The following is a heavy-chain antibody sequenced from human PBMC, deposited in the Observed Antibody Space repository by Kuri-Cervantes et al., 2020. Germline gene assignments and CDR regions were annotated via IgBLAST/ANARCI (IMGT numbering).Heavy chain of an antibody. D-gene: IGHD6-13*01. J-gene: IGHJ6*03. V-gene: IGHV4-59*12. CDR2: IYYSGST. CDR1: GGSISSYY. CDR3: ARGDSSWLGYYYYYMDV. Sequence: SETLSLTCTVSGGSISSYYWSWIRQPPGKGLEWIGYIYYSGSTNYSPSLKSRVTISVDTSKNQFSLKLSSVTAADTAVYYCARGDSSWLGYYYYYMDVWGKGTTVTVSS.